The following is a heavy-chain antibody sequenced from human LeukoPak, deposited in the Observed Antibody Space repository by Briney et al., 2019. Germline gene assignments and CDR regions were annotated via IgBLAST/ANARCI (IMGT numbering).Heavy chain of an antibody. CDR2: IYYSGST. D-gene: IGHD4-17*01. CDR3: ARAFRTXTRAPLWSY. CDR1: GGSISSYY. V-gene: IGHV4-59*01. Sequence: SETLSLTCTVSGGSISSYYWSWIRQPPGKGLEWIGYIYYSGSTNYNPSLKSRVTISVDTSKNQFSLKLSSVTAADTAVYYCARAFRTXTRAPLWSYWGQGTLVTVSS. J-gene: IGHJ4*02.